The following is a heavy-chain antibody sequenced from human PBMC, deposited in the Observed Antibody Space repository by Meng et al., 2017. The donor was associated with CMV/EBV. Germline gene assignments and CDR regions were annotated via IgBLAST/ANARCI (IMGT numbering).Heavy chain of an antibody. V-gene: IGHV3-21*01. J-gene: IGHJ4*02. Sequence: GESLKISCAASGFTFSSYSMNWVRQAPGKGLEWVSSISSSSSYIYYADSVKGRFTISRDNAKNSLNLQRNSLRAEDTAVYYCARDRRAVAGPFGYYFDYWGQGTLVTVSS. CDR1: GFTFSSYS. D-gene: IGHD6-19*01. CDR3: ARDRRAVAGPFGYYFDY. CDR2: ISSSSSYI.